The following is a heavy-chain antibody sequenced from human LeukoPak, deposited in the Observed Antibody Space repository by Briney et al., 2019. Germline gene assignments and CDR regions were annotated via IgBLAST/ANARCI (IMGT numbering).Heavy chain of an antibody. D-gene: IGHD3-9*01. J-gene: IGHJ3*02. Sequence: GGSLRLSCAASGFTFSSYGMHWVRQAPGKGLEWVAVISYDGSNKYYADSVKGRFTISRDNSKNTLYLQMNSLRAEDTAVYYCAKAGYFDWLSSAAFDIWGQGTMVTVSS. CDR1: GFTFSSYG. CDR2: ISYDGSNK. V-gene: IGHV3-30*18. CDR3: AKAGYFDWLSSAAFDI.